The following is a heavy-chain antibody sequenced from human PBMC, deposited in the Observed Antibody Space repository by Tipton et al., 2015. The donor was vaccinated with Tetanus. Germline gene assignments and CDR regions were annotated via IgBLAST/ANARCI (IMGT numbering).Heavy chain of an antibody. Sequence: TLSLTCTVSGGSVRGGSYQWNWIRQTPGKGLEWLAYISNSGSTNSNYSLKSRISISRDSSKNQFSLKLTSVTAADTAVYYCARDERYGDYAYWGQGALVTASS. CDR2: ISNSGST. D-gene: IGHD4-17*01. J-gene: IGHJ4*02. CDR3: ARDERYGDYAY. V-gene: IGHV4-61*01. CDR1: GGSVRGGSYQ.